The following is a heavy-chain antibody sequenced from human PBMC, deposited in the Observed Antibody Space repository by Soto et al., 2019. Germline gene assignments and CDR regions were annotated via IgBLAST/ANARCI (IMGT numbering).Heavy chain of an antibody. CDR3: ARAVDRDCYNYGFDY. CDR2: IWYDGSNK. V-gene: IGHV3-33*01. Sequence: QVQLVESGGGVVQPGRSLRLSCAASGFTFSSYGMHWVRQAPGKGLEWVAVIWYDGSNKYYADSVKGRFTISRDNSKNELYLQMNSLRAEDTAVYYCARAVDRDCYNYGFDYWGQGTLVTVSS. J-gene: IGHJ4*02. D-gene: IGHD2-21*01. CDR1: GFTFSSYG.